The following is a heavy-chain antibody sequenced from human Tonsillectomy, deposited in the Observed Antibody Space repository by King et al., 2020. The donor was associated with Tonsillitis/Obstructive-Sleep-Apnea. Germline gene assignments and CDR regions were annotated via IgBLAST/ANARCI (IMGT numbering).Heavy chain of an antibody. J-gene: IGHJ2*01. Sequence: VQLVESGGGVVQPGRSLRLSCAASGFTFSSYGMHWVRQAPGKGLEWVAVIWYDGSNKYYADSVKGRFTISRDNSKNTLYLQMNSLRAEDTAVYYCARDYCSGGSCDNWYFDLWGRGTLVTVSS. CDR2: IWYDGSNK. V-gene: IGHV3-33*01. CDR1: GFTFSSYG. CDR3: ARDYCSGGSCDNWYFDL. D-gene: IGHD2-15*01.